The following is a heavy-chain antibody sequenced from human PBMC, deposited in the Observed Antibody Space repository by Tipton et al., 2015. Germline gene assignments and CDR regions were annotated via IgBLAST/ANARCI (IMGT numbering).Heavy chain of an antibody. Sequence: TLSLTCAVSAYSISSDYYWGWIRQPPGKGLEWIGSISHSGNTYYNPSLKSRVTMSVDKSKNHFSLKLSSVTAADTAVYYCARGQYYDFWSGYYLNPYFDYWGQGTLVTVSS. J-gene: IGHJ4*02. D-gene: IGHD3-3*01. CDR1: AYSISSDYY. V-gene: IGHV4-38-2*01. CDR3: ARGQYYDFWSGYYLNPYFDY. CDR2: ISHSGNT.